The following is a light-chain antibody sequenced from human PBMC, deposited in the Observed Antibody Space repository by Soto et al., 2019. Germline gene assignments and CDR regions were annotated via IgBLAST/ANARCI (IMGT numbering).Light chain of an antibody. J-gene: IGKJ4*01. CDR1: QGISSY. V-gene: IGKV1-9*01. CDR2: AAS. CDR3: QQYGSSIT. Sequence: IQVTQSPSSLSASVGDRVTITCRASQGISSYLAWYQQKPGKAPKVLIYAASTLQSGVQSRFSGSGSGTEFTLTIRRLEPEDFAVYYCQQYGSSITFGGGTKVDIK.